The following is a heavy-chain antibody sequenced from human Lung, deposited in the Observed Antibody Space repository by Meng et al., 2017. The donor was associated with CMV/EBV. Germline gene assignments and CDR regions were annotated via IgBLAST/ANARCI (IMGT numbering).Heavy chain of an antibody. CDR3: ARRYCSSTSCYRFCRNLFDP. CDR2: IYPGDSDT. J-gene: IGHJ5*02. Sequence: GEFLKISWKGFGNSFTCYWIGWVRQMPGKGVEWMGIIYPGDSDTRYSPSFQGQVTISADKSISTAYLQWSSLKASDTAMYYRARRYCSSTSCYRFCRNLFDPWGQGTXVNVAS. D-gene: IGHD2-2*02. V-gene: IGHV5-51*01. CDR1: GNSFTCYW.